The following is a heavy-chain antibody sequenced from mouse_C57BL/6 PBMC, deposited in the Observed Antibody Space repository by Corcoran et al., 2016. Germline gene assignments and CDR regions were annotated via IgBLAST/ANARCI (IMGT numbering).Heavy chain of an antibody. Sequence: QVQLQQSGAELVKPGASVKISCKASGYAFSSYWMNWVKQRPGKGLEWIGQIYPGDGDTNYNGKFKGKATLTADKSSSTAYMQLRSLTSEDSAVYFCARNYGSSWYVDVWGTGTTVTVSS. CDR2: IYPGDGDT. CDR1: GYAFSSYW. V-gene: IGHV1-80*01. CDR3: ARNYGSSWYVDV. D-gene: IGHD1-1*01. J-gene: IGHJ1*03.